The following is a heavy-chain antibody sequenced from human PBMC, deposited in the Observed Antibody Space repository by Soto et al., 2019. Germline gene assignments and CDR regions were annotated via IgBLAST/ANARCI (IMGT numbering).Heavy chain of an antibody. Sequence: SETLSLTCTVSCGSISSYYWSWIRQPPGKGLEWIGYIYYSGSTNYNPSLKSRVTISVDTSKNQFSLKLSSVTAADTAVYYCARVGDYYDSRGAPGLKYYFDYWGQGTLVTVSS. D-gene: IGHD3-22*01. CDR1: CGSISSYY. CDR2: IYYSGST. V-gene: IGHV4-59*01. CDR3: ARVGDYYDSRGAPGLKYYFDY. J-gene: IGHJ4*02.